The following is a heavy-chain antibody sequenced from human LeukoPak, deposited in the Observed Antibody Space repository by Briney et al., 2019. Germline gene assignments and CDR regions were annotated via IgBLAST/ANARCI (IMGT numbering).Heavy chain of an antibody. CDR3: ARVNSRGQYYFDY. Sequence: PSETLSLTCTVSGYSISSGYYWGWIRQPPGKGLEWIGSIYHSGSTYYNPSLKSRVTISVDTSKNQFSLKLSSVTAADTAVYYCARVNSRGQYYFDYWGQGTLVTVSS. CDR2: IYHSGST. J-gene: IGHJ4*02. V-gene: IGHV4-38-2*02. CDR1: GYSISSGYY. D-gene: IGHD2/OR15-2a*01.